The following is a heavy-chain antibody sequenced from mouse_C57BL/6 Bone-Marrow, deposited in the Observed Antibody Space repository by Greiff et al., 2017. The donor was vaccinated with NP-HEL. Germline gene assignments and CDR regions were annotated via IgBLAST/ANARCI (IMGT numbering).Heavy chain of an antibody. CDR3: ARGGGPGGTLDY. D-gene: IGHD1-1*02. J-gene: IGHJ2*01. V-gene: IGHV1-50*01. Sequence: VQLQEPGAELVKPGASVKLSCKASGYTFTSYWMQWVKQRPGQGLEWIGEIDPSDSYTNYNQKFKGKATLTVDTSSSTAYMQLSSLTSEDSAVYYCARGGGPGGTLDYWGQGTTLTVSS. CDR2: IDPSDSYT. CDR1: GYTFTSYW.